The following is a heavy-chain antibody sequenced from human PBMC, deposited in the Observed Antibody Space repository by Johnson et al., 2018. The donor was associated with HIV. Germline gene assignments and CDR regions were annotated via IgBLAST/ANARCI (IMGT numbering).Heavy chain of an antibody. CDR2: ISYDGSNK. CDR1: GITFSSYA. CDR3: ARSNWAHFDAFDI. J-gene: IGHJ3*02. V-gene: IGHV3-30*04. D-gene: IGHD7-27*01. Sequence: QMLLVESGGGVVQPGRSLRLSCAASGITFSSYAMHWVRQAPGKGLEWVAVISYDGSNKYYADSVKGRFTISRDNSKNTLYLQMNSLRAEDTAVYYCARSNWAHFDAFDIWGQGTMVTVSS.